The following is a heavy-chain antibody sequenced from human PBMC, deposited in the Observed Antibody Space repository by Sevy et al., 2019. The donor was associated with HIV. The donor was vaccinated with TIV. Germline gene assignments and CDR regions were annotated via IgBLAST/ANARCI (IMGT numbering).Heavy chain of an antibody. D-gene: IGHD2-15*01. Sequence: GGSLRLSCVVSGFDIRSNYMSWVRQAPGKGLEWVSHIYAGGTPYYANSVKGRFTFSRDDSKKPLSLQMRSLRVEDSAVYYCASEDCSSGSCFFDYWGQGIQVTVSS. J-gene: IGHJ4*02. CDR3: ASEDCSSGSCFFDY. CDR1: GFDIRSNY. V-gene: IGHV3-53*01. CDR2: IYAGGTP.